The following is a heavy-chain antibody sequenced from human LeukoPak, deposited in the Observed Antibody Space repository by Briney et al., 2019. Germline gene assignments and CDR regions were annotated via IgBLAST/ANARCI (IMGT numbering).Heavy chain of an antibody. CDR1: GFTFRDYS. J-gene: IGHJ4*02. D-gene: IGHD4-11*01. CDR3: AKDKRPTTVGVFDY. CDR2: ISSGGSYI. V-gene: IGHV3-21*01. Sequence: GGSLRLSCAASGFTFRDYSMNWVRQAPGKGLEWVSSISSGGSYIYYADSLKGRFTISRDNAKNSLYLQMNSLRAEDTAVYYCAKDKRPTTVGVFDYWGQGTLVTVSS.